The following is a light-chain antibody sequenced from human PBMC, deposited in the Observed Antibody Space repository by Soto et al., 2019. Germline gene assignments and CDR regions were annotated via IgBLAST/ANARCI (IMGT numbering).Light chain of an antibody. CDR3: QHYNNWPLT. CDR2: DAS. CDR1: QSVRSN. V-gene: IGKV3-15*01. Sequence: EIVMTQSPATLSVSPGERDTLSCRASQSVRSNLAWYQQKPGQAPRLLIYDASTSATGIPARFSGSGSGTEFSLTISSIQSADFAIYYCQHYNNWPLTFGGGTKVDIK. J-gene: IGKJ4*01.